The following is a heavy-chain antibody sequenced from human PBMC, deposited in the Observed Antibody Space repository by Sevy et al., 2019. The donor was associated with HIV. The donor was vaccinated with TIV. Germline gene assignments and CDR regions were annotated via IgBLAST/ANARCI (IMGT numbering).Heavy chain of an antibody. J-gene: IGHJ4*02. CDR2: IWFDGSNT. D-gene: IGHD4-17*01. CDR1: GFTFSTYG. V-gene: IGHV3-33*01. Sequence: GGSLRLSCAASGFTFSTYGMHWVRQAPGKGLEWVAVIWFDGSNTYYADAVKGRVTIDRDIAKNTLHRQMNRLRAEDTAVYYCARDLEFYDYGDYGPAFMPDYWGQGTLVTVSS. CDR3: ARDLEFYDYGDYGPAFMPDY.